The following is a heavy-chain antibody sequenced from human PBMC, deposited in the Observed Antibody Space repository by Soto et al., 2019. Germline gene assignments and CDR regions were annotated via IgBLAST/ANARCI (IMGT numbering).Heavy chain of an antibody. D-gene: IGHD3-22*01. CDR2: INHSGST. CDR3: ARAAYYYDSSGYRY. Sequence: PSETLSLTCAVYGGSFSGYYLSWIRQPPGKGLEWIGEINHSGSTNYNPSLKSRVTISVDTSKNQFSLKLSSVTAADTAVYYCARAAYYYDSSGYRYWGQGTLVTVYS. CDR1: GGSFSGYY. J-gene: IGHJ4*02. V-gene: IGHV4-34*01.